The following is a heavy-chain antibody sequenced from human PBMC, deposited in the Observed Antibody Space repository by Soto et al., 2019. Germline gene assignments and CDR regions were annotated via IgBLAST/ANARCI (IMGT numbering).Heavy chain of an antibody. CDR3: ARDRGFYFYDSSGDYYHGMDV. J-gene: IGHJ6*02. CDR2: IYYSGST. CDR1: GGSVSSGNYH. Sequence: SETLSLTCTVSGGSVSSGNYHWSWIRQPPGKGLEWIGYIYYSGSTNYNPSLKSRLTISVDTSKNQFSLKLSSVTAADTAAYYCARDRGFYFYDSSGDYYHGMDVWGPGTTVTVSS. V-gene: IGHV4-61*01. D-gene: IGHD3-22*01.